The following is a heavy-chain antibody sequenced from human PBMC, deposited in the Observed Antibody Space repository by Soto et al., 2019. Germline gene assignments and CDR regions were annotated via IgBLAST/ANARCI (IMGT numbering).Heavy chain of an antibody. J-gene: IGHJ6*02. Sequence: QVQLVQSGAEVKKPGASVTVSCKTSGYTFSNYGINWVRQAPGQGLEWMGWISGYNGNTNYAQNVQGRVTMTTDTSTGTVYMELRCLKSDDTAIYYCSRFIMVGGGFAPNYYHGMDVWGPGTTVTGYS. D-gene: IGHD3-10*01. V-gene: IGHV1-18*01. CDR2: ISGYNGNT. CDR1: GYTFSNYG. CDR3: SRFIMVGGGFAPNYYHGMDV.